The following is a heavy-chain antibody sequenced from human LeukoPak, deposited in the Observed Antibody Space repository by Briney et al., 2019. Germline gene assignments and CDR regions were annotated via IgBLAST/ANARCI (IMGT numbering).Heavy chain of an antibody. CDR1: GFTFNTYA. J-gene: IGHJ4*02. CDR2: IASGRSP. Sequence: PGGSLRLSCVASGFTFNTYAMAWVRQAPGKGLEWVSSIASGRSPSYADSLEGRLTMSRDNSRNTLYLQLNRLTIEDTAVYYCASDPIAARQIGYFDNWGQGTLVTVAS. D-gene: IGHD6-6*01. CDR3: ASDPIAARQIGYFDN. V-gene: IGHV3-23*05.